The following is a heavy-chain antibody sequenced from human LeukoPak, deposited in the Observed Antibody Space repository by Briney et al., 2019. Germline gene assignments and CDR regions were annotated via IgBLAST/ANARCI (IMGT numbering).Heavy chain of an antibody. D-gene: IGHD3-16*02. J-gene: IGHJ4*02. V-gene: IGHV1-46*01. CDR1: GYTFTSYY. CDR2: INPSGGST. Sequence: ASVKVSCKASGYTFTSYYMHWVRQAPGQGLEWMGIINPSGGSTGYAQKFQGRVTMTRDTSTSTVYMELSSLRSEDTAVYYCARSLRRTFGGVIVDYWGQGTLVTVSS. CDR3: ARSLRRTFGGVIVDY.